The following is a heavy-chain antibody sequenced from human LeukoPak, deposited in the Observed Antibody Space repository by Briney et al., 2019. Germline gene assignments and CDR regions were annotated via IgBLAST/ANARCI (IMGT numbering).Heavy chain of an antibody. J-gene: IGHJ3*02. Sequence: PSETLSLTCTVSGGSISSYYWSWIRQPPGKGLEWIGYIYYSGSTNYNPSLKSRVTISVDTSKNQFSLKLSSVTAADTAVYYCARRSPSSGAFDIWGQGTMVTVSS. D-gene: IGHD6-6*01. CDR2: IYYSGST. CDR3: ARRSPSSGAFDI. V-gene: IGHV4-59*08. CDR1: GGSISSYY.